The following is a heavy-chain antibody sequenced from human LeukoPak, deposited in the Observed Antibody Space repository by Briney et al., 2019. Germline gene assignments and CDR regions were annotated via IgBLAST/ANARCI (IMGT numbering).Heavy chain of an antibody. V-gene: IGHV4-59*01. D-gene: IGHD2-2*01. CDR2: IYYSGST. J-gene: IGHJ6*02. CDR1: GGSISSYY. Sequence: PSETLSLTCTVSGGSISSYYWSWIRQPPGKGLEWIGYIYYSGSTNYNPSLKSRVTISVDTSKNQFSLKLSSVTAADTAVYYCGRTVVPAAMLGKNYSYGMDVWGQGTTVTVSS. CDR3: GRTVVPAAMLGKNYSYGMDV.